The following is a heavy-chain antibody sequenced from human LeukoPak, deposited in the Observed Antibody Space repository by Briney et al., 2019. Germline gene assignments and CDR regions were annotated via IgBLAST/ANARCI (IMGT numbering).Heavy chain of an antibody. CDR1: GLTFSSYG. J-gene: IGHJ4*02. Sequence: GGSLRLSCAASGLTFSSYGMHWVRQAPGKGLEWVAVIWYDGSNKYYADSAKGRFTLSRDNSKNTLYLQMNSLRAEDRAVYYCAKDREVLTMETAMVNPPPDYWGQGTLVTVSS. CDR2: IWYDGSNK. V-gene: IGHV3-33*06. CDR3: AKDREVLTMETAMVNPPPDY. D-gene: IGHD5-18*01.